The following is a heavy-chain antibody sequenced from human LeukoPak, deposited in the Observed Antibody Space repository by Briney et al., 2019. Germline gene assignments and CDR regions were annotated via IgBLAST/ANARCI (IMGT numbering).Heavy chain of an antibody. V-gene: IGHV4-59*08. D-gene: IGHD3-3*01. CDR1: GXSISSYY. CDR3: ARRSAYDFWSGYYSAYYYGMDV. CDR2: IYYSGST. J-gene: IGHJ6*02. Sequence: PSETLSLTCTVSGXSISSYYWSWIRQPPGKGLEWIGYIYYSGSTNYNPSLKSRVTISVDTSKNQFSLKLSSVTAADTAVYYCARRSAYDFWSGYYSAYYYGMDVWGQGTTVTVSS.